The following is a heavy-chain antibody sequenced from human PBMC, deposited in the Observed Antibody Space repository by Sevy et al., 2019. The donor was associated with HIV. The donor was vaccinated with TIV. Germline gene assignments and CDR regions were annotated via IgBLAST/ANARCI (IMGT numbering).Heavy chain of an antibody. CDR1: GFTFSDYY. V-gene: IGHV3-11*01. CDR2: ISSSGNTI. J-gene: IGHJ4*02. CDR3: AKLYDILTGHDLGFNY. Sequence: GGSLRLPCAASGFTFSDYYMSWIRLAPGKGLEWISYISSSGNTIDYADSVKGRFTISRDNAKNSLYLQMNSLRAEDTAVYYCAKLYDILTGHDLGFNYWDQGTLVTVSS. D-gene: IGHD3-9*01.